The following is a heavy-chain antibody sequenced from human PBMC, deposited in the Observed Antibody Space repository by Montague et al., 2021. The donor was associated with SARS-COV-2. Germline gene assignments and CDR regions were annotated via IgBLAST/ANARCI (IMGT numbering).Heavy chain of an antibody. CDR3: AREFRIALWQPDWYFGP. CDR2: FDHSGNT. J-gene: IGHJ2*01. V-gene: IGHV4-59*11. Sequence: SETLSLTCSVSGGSISGHYWSWIRQPPGKGLEWIGNFDHSGNTNYNPSLKSRATISVDTSKNQFALRLSSVTAADTAVYYCAREFRIALWQPDWYFGPWGRGTLVTVSS. CDR1: GGSISGHY. D-gene: IGHD3-16*01.